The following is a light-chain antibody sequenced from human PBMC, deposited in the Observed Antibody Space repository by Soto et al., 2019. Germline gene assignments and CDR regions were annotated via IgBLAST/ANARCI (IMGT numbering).Light chain of an antibody. CDR2: TS. CDR3: QRSGSFPWT. Sequence: EIVLTQSPGTLSLSPGERATLSCRASHSVSNNYLSWYQQKPGQAPRLLMFTSNRATGIPDRFSGSGSGTDFTLTISGREPEDFAVYYCQRSGSFPWTFGKGNKVEI. J-gene: IGKJ1*01. CDR1: HSVSNNY. V-gene: IGKV3-20*01.